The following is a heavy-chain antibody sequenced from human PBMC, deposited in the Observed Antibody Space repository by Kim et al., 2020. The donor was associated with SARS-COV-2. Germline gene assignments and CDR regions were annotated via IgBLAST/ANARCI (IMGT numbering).Heavy chain of an antibody. CDR2: ISAYNGNT. Sequence: ASVKVSCKASGYTFTSYGISWVRQAPGQGLEWMGWISAYNGNTNYAQKLQGRVTMTTDTSTSTAYMELRSLRSDDTAVYYCARGPEPPGYYYDSSGYYLYYYYYGMDVWGQGTTVTVSS. D-gene: IGHD3-22*01. J-gene: IGHJ6*02. CDR3: ARGPEPPGYYYDSSGYYLYYYYYGMDV. V-gene: IGHV1-18*01. CDR1: GYTFTSYG.